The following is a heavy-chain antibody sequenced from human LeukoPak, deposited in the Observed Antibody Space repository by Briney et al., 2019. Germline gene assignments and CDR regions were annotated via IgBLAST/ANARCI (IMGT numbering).Heavy chain of an antibody. CDR1: GGSISSYY. J-gene: IGHJ5*02. V-gene: IGHV4-59*01. Sequence: PSETLPLTCTVSGGSISSYYWSWIRQPPGKGLEWIGYIYYSGSTNYNPSLKSRVTISVDTSKNQFSLKLSSVTAADTAVYYCAKIVATMEFDPWGQGTLVTVSS. CDR2: IYYSGST. D-gene: IGHD5-12*01. CDR3: AKIVATMEFDP.